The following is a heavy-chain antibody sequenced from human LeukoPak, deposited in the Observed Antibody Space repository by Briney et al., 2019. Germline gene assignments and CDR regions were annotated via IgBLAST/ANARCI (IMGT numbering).Heavy chain of an antibody. CDR3: TIESYYDALTGYYSPPFDY. V-gene: IGHV3-15*01. Sequence: GGSLRLSCAGSGFNFTNAWMSWVRQAPGKRLEWVGRIKSKIDGGTTDYGAPVKGRFTISRDDSKNKLYLQMNSLRIEDTAVYYCTIESYYDALTGYYSPPFDYWGQGTLVTVSS. CDR1: GFNFTNAW. CDR2: IKSKIDGGTT. J-gene: IGHJ4*02. D-gene: IGHD3-9*01.